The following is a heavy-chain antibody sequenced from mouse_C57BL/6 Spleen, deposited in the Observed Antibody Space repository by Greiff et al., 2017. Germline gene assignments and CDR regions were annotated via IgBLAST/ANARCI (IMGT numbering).Heavy chain of an antibody. CDR1: GFSFNTYA. CDR3: VRAYYSNYDFAY. D-gene: IGHD2-5*01. J-gene: IGHJ3*01. Sequence: EVQRVESGGGLVQPKGSLKLSCAASGFSFNTYAMNWVRQAPGKGLEWVARIRSKSNNYATYYADSVKDRFTISRDDSESMLYLQMNNLKTEDTAMYYCVRAYYSNYDFAYWGQGTLVTVSA. V-gene: IGHV10-1*01. CDR2: IRSKSNNYAT.